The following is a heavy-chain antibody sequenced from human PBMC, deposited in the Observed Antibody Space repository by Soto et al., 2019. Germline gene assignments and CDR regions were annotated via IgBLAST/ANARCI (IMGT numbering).Heavy chain of an antibody. CDR1: VFTFPRYS. CDR2: ISSTTNYI. Sequence: GGSLRLSCAASVFTFPRYSMNCVRQAPGKGLEWVSSISSTTNYIYYADSMKGRFTVSRDNAKNSVYLDMNSLSAEDTAVYYCAREAEDLTSNFDYWGQGTLVTVSS. J-gene: IGHJ4*02. CDR3: AREAEDLTSNFDY. V-gene: IGHV3-21*01.